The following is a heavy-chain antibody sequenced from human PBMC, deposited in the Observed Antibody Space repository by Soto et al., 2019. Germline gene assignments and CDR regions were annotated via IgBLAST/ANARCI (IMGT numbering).Heavy chain of an antibody. D-gene: IGHD1-26*01. J-gene: IGHJ4*02. CDR3: ARDLNSGSYYYY. CDR1: GGTFSSYA. Sequence: GASVKVSCKASGGTFSSYAISWVRQAPGQGLEWMGGIIPIFGTANYAQKFQGRVTITADESTSTAYMELSSLRSEDTAVYYCARDLNSGSYYYYWGQGTLVTVSS. CDR2: IIPIFGTA. V-gene: IGHV1-69*13.